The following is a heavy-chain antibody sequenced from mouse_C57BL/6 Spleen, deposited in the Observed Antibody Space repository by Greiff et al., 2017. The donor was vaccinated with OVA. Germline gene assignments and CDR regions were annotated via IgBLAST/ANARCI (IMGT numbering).Heavy chain of an antibody. J-gene: IGHJ1*03. V-gene: IGHV1-42*01. CDR3: ANRTGNWYFDV. Sequence: VQLQQSGPELVKPGASVKISCKASGYSFTGYYTNWVKQSPEKSLEWIGEINPSTGGTTYNQKFKAKATLTVDKSSSTAYMQLKSLTSEDSAVYYCANRTGNWYFDVWGTGTTVTVSS. CDR1: GYSFTGYY. D-gene: IGHD4-1*01. CDR2: INPSTGGT.